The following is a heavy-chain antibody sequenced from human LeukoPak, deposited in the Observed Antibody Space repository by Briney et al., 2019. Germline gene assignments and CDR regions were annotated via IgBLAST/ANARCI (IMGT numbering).Heavy chain of an antibody. V-gene: IGHV4-39*01. D-gene: IGHD3-10*01. J-gene: IGHJ5*02. CDR2: IYYSGTT. CDR1: GGSISSSSYY. CDR3: ARTYGSGSYFHWFDP. Sequence: KPSETLSLTCTVSGGSISSSSYYWGWIRQPPGKGLEWIGNIYYSGTTYYNPSLKSRVTISIDTSKNQFSLKLSSVTAADTAVYYCARTYGSGSYFHWFDPWGQGTLVTVSS.